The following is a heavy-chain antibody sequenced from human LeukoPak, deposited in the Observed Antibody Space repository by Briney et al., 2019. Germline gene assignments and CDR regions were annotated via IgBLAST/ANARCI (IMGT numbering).Heavy chain of an antibody. D-gene: IGHD4-17*01. Sequence: SETLSLTCAVSGGSISSGGYSWSWIRQPPGKGLEWIGYIYHSGSTYYNPSLKSRVTISVDRSKNQFSLKLSSMTAADTAVYYCARAGGDYYGMDVWGKGTTVTVSS. CDR3: ARAGGDYYGMDV. CDR1: GGSISSGGYS. J-gene: IGHJ6*04. CDR2: IYHSGST. V-gene: IGHV4-30-2*01.